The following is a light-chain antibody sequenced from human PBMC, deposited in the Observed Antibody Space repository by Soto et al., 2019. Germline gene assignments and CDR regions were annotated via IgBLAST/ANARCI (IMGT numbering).Light chain of an antibody. Sequence: EIVMTQSPATLSVSPGERATLSCRATQDVLTNLAWYQQKPGQSPRLLIYRASTRATGVPARFSGSGSGTEFTLPISSLQSEDFAVYYCQHYHNWPMTFGQGIRLEIK. J-gene: IGKJ5*01. CDR2: RAS. V-gene: IGKV3-15*01. CDR3: QHYHNWPMT. CDR1: QDVLTN.